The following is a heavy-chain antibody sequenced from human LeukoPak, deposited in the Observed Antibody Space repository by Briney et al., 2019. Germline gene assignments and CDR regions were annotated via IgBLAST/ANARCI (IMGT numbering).Heavy chain of an antibody. D-gene: IGHD6-13*01. Sequence: SETLSLTCTVSGGSLSGFYWTWIRQPPGKGLEWIGYIYYTGSTKYNPSLKSRVTILLDTSKNQFSLKLHSVTAADTAVYYCARHVATGSIDAFDIGGQGTMVTVSS. CDR1: GGSLSGFY. V-gene: IGHV4-59*08. CDR3: ARHVATGSIDAFDI. J-gene: IGHJ3*02. CDR2: IYYTGST.